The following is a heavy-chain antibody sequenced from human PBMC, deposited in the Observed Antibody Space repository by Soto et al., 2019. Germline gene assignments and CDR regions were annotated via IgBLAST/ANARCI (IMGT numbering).Heavy chain of an antibody. V-gene: IGHV3-7*03. J-gene: IGHJ4*02. Sequence: PGGSLRLSCAASGFTFSTYWMSWVRQAPGKGLEWVASMNQDGSEKYFVDSVEGRFTISRDNAKNSLYLQMTRLRAEDTAVYYCEAMVPTQGYCSGGSCYDHWGQGTXVTVSS. D-gene: IGHD2-15*01. CDR3: EAMVPTQGYCSGGSCYDH. CDR2: MNQDGSEK. CDR1: GFTFSTYW.